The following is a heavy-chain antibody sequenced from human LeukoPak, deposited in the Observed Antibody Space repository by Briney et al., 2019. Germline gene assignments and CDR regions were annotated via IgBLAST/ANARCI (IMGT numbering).Heavy chain of an antibody. Sequence: ASVKVSCKVSGYTLTELSMHWVRQAPGKGLEWMGGFDPEDGETIYAQKFQGRVTMTTDTSTSTAYMELRSLRSDDTAVYYCAACSSTSCSEYYYYGMDVWGQGTTVTVSS. D-gene: IGHD2-2*01. CDR3: AACSSTSCSEYYYYGMDV. J-gene: IGHJ6*02. CDR2: FDPEDGET. V-gene: IGHV1-24*01. CDR1: GYTLTELS.